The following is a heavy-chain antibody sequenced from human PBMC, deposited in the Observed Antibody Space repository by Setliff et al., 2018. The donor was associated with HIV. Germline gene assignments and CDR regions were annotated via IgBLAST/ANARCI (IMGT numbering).Heavy chain of an antibody. V-gene: IGHV4-59*08. CDR3: ARVTTWVDY. D-gene: IGHD1-1*01. CDR1: GGSFSGDY. CDR2: IHHSVTT. Sequence: SETLSLTCTVFGGSFSGDYCSWIRQPPGKGLQWIGFIHHSVTTSYNPSLKSRVTISVDTSKNQFSLNLNSVTAADTAVYYCARVTTWVDYWGQGTLVTVSS. J-gene: IGHJ4*02.